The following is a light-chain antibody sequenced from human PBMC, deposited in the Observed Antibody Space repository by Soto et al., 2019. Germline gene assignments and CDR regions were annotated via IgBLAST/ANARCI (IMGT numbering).Light chain of an antibody. CDR1: QRISKW. CDR3: QQYTKYPWT. V-gene: IGKV1-5*03. J-gene: IGKJ1*01. Sequence: DIQMTQSPSTMSASVGDRATITCRASQRISKWLAWFQQKAGKAPKLLIYEASKLATGVPSRISGSGSGTEFTLTSSSLQPDYFATYYCQQYTKYPWTFGQGTKVDIK. CDR2: EAS.